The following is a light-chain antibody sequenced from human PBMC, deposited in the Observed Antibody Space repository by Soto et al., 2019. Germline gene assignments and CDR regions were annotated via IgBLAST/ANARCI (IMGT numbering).Light chain of an antibody. V-gene: IGKV3-20*01. CDR3: QRYGSSPLIT. CDR2: GTS. Sequence: ETVLTQSPGTLSLSPVERSTLSFRASQSVSSSSLAWYQQRPGQAPRLLIYGTSSRATGIPDRFSGSGSGTDFTLTISRLEPEDFAVYFCQRYGSSPLITFGQGTRLEIK. J-gene: IGKJ5*01. CDR1: QSVSSSS.